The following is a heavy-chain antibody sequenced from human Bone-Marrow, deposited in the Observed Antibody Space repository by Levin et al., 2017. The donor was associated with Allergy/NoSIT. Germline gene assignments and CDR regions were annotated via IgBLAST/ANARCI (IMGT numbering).Heavy chain of an antibody. Sequence: GGSLRLSCAASGFTFSSSAMSWVRQAPGKGLEWVSSISAGDASTYYTDSVKGRLTVSRDNSKNTLYLQMNSLRAEDTAVYYCTRDRGEWGQFYFDYWGQGILVTVSS. CDR2: ISAGDAST. J-gene: IGHJ4*02. CDR3: TRDRGEWGQFYFDY. D-gene: IGHD1-26*01. V-gene: IGHV3-23*01. CDR1: GFTFSSSA.